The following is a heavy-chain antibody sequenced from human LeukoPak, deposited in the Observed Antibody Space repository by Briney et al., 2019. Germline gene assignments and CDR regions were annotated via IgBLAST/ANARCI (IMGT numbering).Heavy chain of an antibody. CDR2: IDPHSGAT. CDR1: GYTFTGFY. Sequence: ASVKLSCKASGYTFTGFYINWVRQAPGQGLEWMGWIDPHSGATNCAQKFQVWVTMTSDTPITTIYMELSSLRSDDTAVYYCARGLDTAMARDAFDIWGQGTMVTVSS. CDR3: ARGLDTAMARDAFDI. J-gene: IGHJ3*02. D-gene: IGHD5-18*01. V-gene: IGHV1-2*04.